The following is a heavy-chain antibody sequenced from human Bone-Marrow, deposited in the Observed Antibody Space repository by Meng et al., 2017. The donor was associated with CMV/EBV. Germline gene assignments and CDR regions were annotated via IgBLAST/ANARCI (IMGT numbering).Heavy chain of an antibody. CDR3: ARDEVAMDV. J-gene: IGHJ6*02. CDR1: GGSIGGSY. Sequence: ESLKISCSVSGGSIGGSYWSWIRQPPGKGLERMGNISNSGSTNYNPSLKSRVTISVDTPKNQFSLKLRSVTAADTAVYYCARDEVAMDVWGQGTTVTVSS. CDR2: ISNSGST. V-gene: IGHV4-59*01.